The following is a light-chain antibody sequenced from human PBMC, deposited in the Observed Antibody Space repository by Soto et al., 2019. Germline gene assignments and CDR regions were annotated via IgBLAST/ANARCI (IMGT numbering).Light chain of an antibody. CDR3: HQYTSPPWT. V-gene: IGKV3-15*01. CDR1: QSVSSN. J-gene: IGKJ1*01. Sequence: EIVMTQSPATLSVSPGERATLSCRASQSVSSNLAWYQQKPGQAPRLLIYGASTRATGIPARFSGSGSGTEFTLTISSLQSEDFAVYYCHQYTSPPWTVGQGTRV. CDR2: GAS.